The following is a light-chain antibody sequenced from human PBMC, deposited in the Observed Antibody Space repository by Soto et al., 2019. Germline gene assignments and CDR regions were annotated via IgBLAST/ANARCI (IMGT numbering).Light chain of an antibody. CDR1: QGLRSY. J-gene: IGKJ2*01. Sequence: IQLTQSPSSLSASVGDRVTITCRASQGLRSYLAWYQQKPGKAPKLLISNASTLQSGVPSRFSGGGSGTDFTLTISGLQPEDTATYYCQQLSSFLGAFGQGTKLEIK. CDR2: NAS. V-gene: IGKV1-9*01. CDR3: QQLSSFLGA.